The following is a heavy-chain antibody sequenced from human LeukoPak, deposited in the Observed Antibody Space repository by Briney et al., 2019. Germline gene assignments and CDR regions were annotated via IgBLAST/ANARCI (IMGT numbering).Heavy chain of an antibody. CDR3: ARAAYSSTWYSRYFDL. Sequence: QPGGSLRLSCVASGFTFDDYAMHWVRQAPGKGLEWVSGIGTAGEIYYPGSVRGRFTISRENAKNSLYLQMNSLRAGDTAVYYCARAAYSSTWYSRYFDLWGRGTLVTVSS. D-gene: IGHD6-13*01. J-gene: IGHJ2*01. CDR1: GFTFDDYA. V-gene: IGHV3-13*01. CDR2: IGTAGEI.